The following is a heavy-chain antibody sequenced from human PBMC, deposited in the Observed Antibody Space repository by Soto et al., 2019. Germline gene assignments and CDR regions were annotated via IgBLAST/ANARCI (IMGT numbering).Heavy chain of an antibody. Sequence: QLQLTQSGGEARKPGASVRVSCAASGYKFSTYAISWLRQAPGQGLEWMGLITPNSGYTNYAQKFQGRLILTTDIPSSTAYMELTSLRYDDTAISYCATSYDTGFDPWGQGTLVSVS. J-gene: IGHJ5*02. D-gene: IGHD3-9*01. V-gene: IGHV1-18*01. CDR1: GYKFSTYA. CDR2: ITPNSGYT. CDR3: ATSYDTGFDP.